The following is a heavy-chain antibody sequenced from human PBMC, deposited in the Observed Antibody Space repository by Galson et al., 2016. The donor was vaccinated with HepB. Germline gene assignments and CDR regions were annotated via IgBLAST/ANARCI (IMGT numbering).Heavy chain of an antibody. V-gene: IGHV1-18*01. Sequence: QSGAEVKKSGESLKISCKASGYTFALNGLSWVRQAPGQGLERMGWISTYNGLTYYSKKFQSRLSMTIDTSTTTAYMELRSLRSDDTAVYYCARDLGARDVYIDTSGPDYWGQGTLVIVSS. CDR3: ARDLGARDVYIDTSGPDY. J-gene: IGHJ4*02. D-gene: IGHD3-22*01. CDR1: GYTFALNG. CDR2: ISTYNGLT.